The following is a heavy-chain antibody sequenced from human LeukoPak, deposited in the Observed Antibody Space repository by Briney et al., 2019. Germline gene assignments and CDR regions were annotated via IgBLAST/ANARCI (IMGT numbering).Heavy chain of an antibody. CDR3: ARAGRRDGYNSAFDY. V-gene: IGHV3-20*04. J-gene: IGHJ4*02. CDR2: INWNGDST. CDR1: GFTFDDDG. D-gene: IGHD5-24*01. Sequence: PGGSLRLSCAASGFTFDDDGMSWVRHAPGKGVEWVSDINWNGDSTGYADSVKGRFTISRDNAKNSLYLQMNSLRAEDTAVYYCARAGRRDGYNSAFDYWGQGTLVTVSS.